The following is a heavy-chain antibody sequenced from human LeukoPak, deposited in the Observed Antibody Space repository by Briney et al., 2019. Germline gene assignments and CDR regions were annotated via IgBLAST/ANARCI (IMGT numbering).Heavy chain of an antibody. V-gene: IGHV4-38-2*02. CDR2: IYHSGST. Sequence: PSETLSLTCTVSGYSISSGYYWGWIRQPPGKGLEWIGSIYHSGSTYYNPSLKSRVTISVDTSKNQFSLKLSSVTAADTAVYYCARDLGYCSGGSCSWFDPWGQGTLVTVSS. J-gene: IGHJ5*02. CDR3: ARDLGYCSGGSCSWFDP. D-gene: IGHD2-15*01. CDR1: GYSISSGYY.